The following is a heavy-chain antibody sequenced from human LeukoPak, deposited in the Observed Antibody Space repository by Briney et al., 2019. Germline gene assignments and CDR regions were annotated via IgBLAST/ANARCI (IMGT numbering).Heavy chain of an antibody. J-gene: IGHJ5*02. Sequence: SEILSLTCAVYGGSFSGYYWSWIRQPPGKGLEWIGEINHSGSTNYNPSLKSRVIISVDTSKNQFSLKLSSVTAADTAVYYCARGGLWFGESYNWFDPWGQGTLVTVSS. CDR1: GGSFSGYY. V-gene: IGHV4-34*01. CDR3: ARGGLWFGESYNWFDP. D-gene: IGHD3-10*01. CDR2: INHSGST.